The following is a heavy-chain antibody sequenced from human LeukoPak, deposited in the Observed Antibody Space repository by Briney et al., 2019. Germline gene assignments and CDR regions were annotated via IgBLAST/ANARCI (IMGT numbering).Heavy chain of an antibody. CDR1: GFTFSSYA. CDR2: ISGSGGST. J-gene: IGHJ4*02. CDR3: AKGYYDYVWGSYYFDY. V-gene: IGHV3-23*01. D-gene: IGHD3-16*01. Sequence: GRSLRLSCAASGFTFSSYAMRWVRQAPGKGLEWVSAISGSGGSTYYADSVKGRFPISRDNSRDTLYLQMNSLRAEDTAVYYCAKGYYDYVWGSYYFDYWGQGTLVTVSS.